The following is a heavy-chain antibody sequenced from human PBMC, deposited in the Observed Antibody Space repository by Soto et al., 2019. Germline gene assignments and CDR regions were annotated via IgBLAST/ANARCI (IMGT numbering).Heavy chain of an antibody. J-gene: IGHJ6*02. CDR3: AKELSPNDFWSGYYEGSYYYYGMDV. Sequence: GGSLRLSCAASGFTFSSYGIQWVRQAPGKGLEWVAVISYDGSNKYYADSVKGRFTISRDNSKNTLYLQMNSLRAEDTAVYYCAKELSPNDFWSGYYEGSYYYYGMDVWGQGTTVTVSS. CDR1: GFTFSSYG. D-gene: IGHD3-3*01. V-gene: IGHV3-30*18. CDR2: ISYDGSNK.